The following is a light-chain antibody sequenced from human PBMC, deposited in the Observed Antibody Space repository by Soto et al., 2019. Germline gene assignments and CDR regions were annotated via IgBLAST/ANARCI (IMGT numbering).Light chain of an antibody. J-gene: IGLJ2*01. CDR2: DVT. CDR1: SSDVGGYNY. CDR3: SSYTTNNTPV. V-gene: IGLV2-14*01. Sequence: QSALTQPASVSGSPGQSITISCTGTSSDVGGYNYVSWCQQHPGKAPKLMIYDVTNRPSGVSNRFSGSKSGNTASLTISGLQAEDEADYYCSSYTTNNTPVFGGGTKLT.